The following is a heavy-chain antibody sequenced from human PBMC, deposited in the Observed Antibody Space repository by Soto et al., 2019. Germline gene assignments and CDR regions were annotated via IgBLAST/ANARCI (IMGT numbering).Heavy chain of an antibody. V-gene: IGHV4-39*01. CDR3: ASRHGRDFDAYY. D-gene: IGHD3-10*01. CDR1: GGSISSSTYY. CDR2: FFIGGNT. J-gene: IGHJ4*02. Sequence: QLQLQESGPGLVKPSETLSLTCTVSGGSISSSTYYWGWMRQPPGKGLEWIASFFIGGNTYYNPSLRRGVTISVDTSKNQFLLKLGSVTAADTAVYFCASRHGRDFDAYYWGQGILVTVSS.